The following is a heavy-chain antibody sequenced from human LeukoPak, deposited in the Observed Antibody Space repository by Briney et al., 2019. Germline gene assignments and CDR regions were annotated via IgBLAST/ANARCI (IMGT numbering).Heavy chain of an antibody. Sequence: SETLSLTCTVSGGSISSGDYYWSWIRQPPGKGLEWIGYIYYSGSTYYNPSLKSRVTISVDTSKNQFSLKLSSVTAADTAVYYCAKAPSNYYYYYGMDVWGQGTTVTVSS. D-gene: IGHD4-11*01. CDR3: AKAPSNYYYYYGMDV. CDR1: GGSISSGDYY. V-gene: IGHV4-30-4*01. CDR2: IYYSGST. J-gene: IGHJ6*02.